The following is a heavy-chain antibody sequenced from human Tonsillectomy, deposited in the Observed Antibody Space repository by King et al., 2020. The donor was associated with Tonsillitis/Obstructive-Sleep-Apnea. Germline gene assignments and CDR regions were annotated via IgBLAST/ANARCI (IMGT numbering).Heavy chain of an antibody. Sequence: VQLQESGPGLVKPSETLSLTCTVSGGSISSYYWSWIRQPPGKGLEWIGYIYYSGSTNYNPSLKSRVTISVDTSKNQFSLKLSSVTAADTAVYYCARFSGDSFNFDYWGQGTLVTVSS. V-gene: IGHV4-59*08. CDR3: ARFSGDSFNFDY. CDR2: IYYSGST. D-gene: IGHD2-15*01. CDR1: GGSISSYY. J-gene: IGHJ4*02.